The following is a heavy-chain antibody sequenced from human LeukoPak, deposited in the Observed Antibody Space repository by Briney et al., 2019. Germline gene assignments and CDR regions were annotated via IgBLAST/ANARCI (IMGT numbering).Heavy chain of an antibody. J-gene: IGHJ4*02. CDR2: IKADGSGK. V-gene: IGHV3-7*01. D-gene: IGHD3-22*01. CDR1: GFTFGTYW. Sequence: GGSLRLSCAASGFTFGTYWMSWVRQAPGKGLEWVASIKADGSGKYYVDSLKGRFTISRDNAENSLYLQMNSLRAEDTAVYYCARYDSSGRAIDYWGQGTLVTVSS. CDR3: ARYDSSGRAIDY.